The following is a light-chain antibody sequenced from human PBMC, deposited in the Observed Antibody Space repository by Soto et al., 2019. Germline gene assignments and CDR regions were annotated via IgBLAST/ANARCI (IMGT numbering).Light chain of an antibody. Sequence: DIVLTQSPGTLSLSPGERTTLSCRASQSIDTISLAWYQQKPGQAPRLLIYGASTRSTGIPDRFGGSGSGTDFALTISRLEPEDFAGYYCQHYDTSLSTFGGGTKVDI. V-gene: IGKV3-20*01. CDR1: QSIDTIS. J-gene: IGKJ4*01. CDR2: GAS. CDR3: QHYDTSLST.